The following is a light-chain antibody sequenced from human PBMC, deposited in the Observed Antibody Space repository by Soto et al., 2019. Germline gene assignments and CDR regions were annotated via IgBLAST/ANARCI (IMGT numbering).Light chain of an antibody. CDR1: QSVSSN. J-gene: IGKJ1*01. Sequence: EIVMTQSPATLSVYPGERATLSCRASQSVSSNLAWHQQKPGQAPRLLIYSASTRATGTPARFSGSRSGTEFTLTISSLQSEDFAVYYCQQYHNWPPAFGQGTKV. V-gene: IGKV3-15*01. CDR3: QQYHNWPPA. CDR2: SAS.